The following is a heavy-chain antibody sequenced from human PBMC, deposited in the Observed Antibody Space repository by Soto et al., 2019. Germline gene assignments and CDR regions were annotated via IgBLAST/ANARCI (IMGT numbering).Heavy chain of an antibody. CDR1: GGSFSSYA. CDR2: IIPIFGTA. CDR3: ARRDRFDAFDI. V-gene: IGHV1-69*13. J-gene: IGHJ3*02. Sequence: SVKVSCKACGGSFSSYAISWVRQAPGQGLEWMGGIIPIFGTANYAQKFQGRVTITADESTSTAYMEPSSLRSEDTAVYYCARRDRFDAFDIWGQGTMVTVSS. D-gene: IGHD2-15*01.